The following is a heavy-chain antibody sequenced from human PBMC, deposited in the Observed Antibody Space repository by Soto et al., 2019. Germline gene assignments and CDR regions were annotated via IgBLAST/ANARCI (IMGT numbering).Heavy chain of an antibody. CDR1: GLSLSTIEVG. J-gene: IGHJ4*02. CDR3: AHRLTSGTFDY. Sequence: QITLKESGPTLVKPTQTLTLTCSVSGLSLSTIEVGVGWIRQPPGKAPEWLALVYWDDDTRYNPSLRSRLTITKDTFKNQVVLTMTNMAPVDTGTYSCAHRLTSGTFDYWGQGTLVTVSS. CDR2: VYWDDDT. D-gene: IGHD1-1*01. V-gene: IGHV2-5*02.